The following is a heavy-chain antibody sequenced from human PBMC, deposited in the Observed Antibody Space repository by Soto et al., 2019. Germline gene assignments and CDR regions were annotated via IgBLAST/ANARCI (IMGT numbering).Heavy chain of an antibody. D-gene: IGHD6-19*01. CDR1: GFIFTSYG. CDR3: AKEVSGIAVAGTFYYYGMDV. V-gene: IGHV3-23*01. CDR2: IGGSGGNR. J-gene: IGHJ6*02. Sequence: GGSLRLSFAASGFIFTSYGMTWVRQAPGKGLEWGSVIGGSGGNRKYADSVKGRFTVSRDNSKNTVYLQMNSLRAEDTAVYYCAKEVSGIAVAGTFYYYGMDVWGQGTTVTVSS.